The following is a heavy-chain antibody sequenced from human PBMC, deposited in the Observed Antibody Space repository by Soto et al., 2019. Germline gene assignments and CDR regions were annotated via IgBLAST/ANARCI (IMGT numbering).Heavy chain of an antibody. CDR1: GGSISSGGYY. Sequence: QVQLQESGPGLVKPSQTLSLTCTVSGGSISSGGYYLSWIRQNPGKGLEWIGYSYYSGTTNYNPSLKSRLTISVDTSKNQFSLKLNSMTAADTAVYYCARDESATDAVDIWGQGTMVTVSS. V-gene: IGHV4-31*03. J-gene: IGHJ3*02. D-gene: IGHD5-12*01. CDR3: ARDESATDAVDI. CDR2: SYYSGTT.